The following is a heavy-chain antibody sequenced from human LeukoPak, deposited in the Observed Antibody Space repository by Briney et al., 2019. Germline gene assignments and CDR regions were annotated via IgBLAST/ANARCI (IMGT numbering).Heavy chain of an antibody. Sequence: GASVKVSCKASGYTFSSYYMHWVRQAPGQALEWVGLINPTGDSTNYAQNFRGRATMTRDTSTSTVYMDLSSLRSEDTAVYYCAREASGGYFDYWGQGTLVTVSS. D-gene: IGHD4-23*01. CDR3: AREASGGYFDY. CDR2: INPTGDST. CDR1: GYTFSSYY. J-gene: IGHJ4*02. V-gene: IGHV1-46*01.